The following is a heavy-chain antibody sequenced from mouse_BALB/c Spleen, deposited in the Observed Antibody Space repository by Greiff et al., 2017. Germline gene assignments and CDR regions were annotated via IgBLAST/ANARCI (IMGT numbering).Heavy chain of an antibody. D-gene: IGHD2-2*01. CDR2: ISSGGSYT. CDR1: GFTFSSYG. Sequence: EVMLVESGGDLVKPGGSLKLSCAASGFTFSSYGMSWVRQTPDKRLEWVATISSGGSYTYYPDSVKGRFTISRDNAKNTLYLQMSSLKSEDTAMYYCARDGYDDWFAYWGQGTLVTVSA. J-gene: IGHJ3*01. CDR3: ARDGYDDWFAY. V-gene: IGHV5-6*02.